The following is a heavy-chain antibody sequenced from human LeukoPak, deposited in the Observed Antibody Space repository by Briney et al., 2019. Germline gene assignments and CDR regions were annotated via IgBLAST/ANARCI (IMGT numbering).Heavy chain of an antibody. CDR2: MNPNSGNT. V-gene: IGHV1-8*03. D-gene: IGHD2-2*01. CDR1: GYTFTSYD. CDR3: ARADVVVVVPAASYYYYYMDV. J-gene: IGHJ6*03. Sequence: GASVKVSCKASGYTFTSYDINWVRQATGQGLEWMGWMNPNSGNTGYAQKFQGRVTITRNTSISTAYTELSSLRSEDTAVYYCARADVVVVVPAASYYYYYMDVWGKGTTVTVSS.